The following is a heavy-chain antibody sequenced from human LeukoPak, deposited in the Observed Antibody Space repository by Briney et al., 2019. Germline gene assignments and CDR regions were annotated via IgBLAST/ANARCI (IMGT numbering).Heavy chain of an antibody. J-gene: IGHJ4*02. Sequence: GRSLRLSCAASGFTFYDYAMHWVRQAPGKGLEWVSGISWNSGSIDYADSVKGRFTISRDNAKKSLYLQMNSLRAEDTALYYCAKDIGYSYGSDYYFDYWGQGTLATVSS. V-gene: IGHV3-9*01. CDR2: ISWNSGSI. CDR1: GFTFYDYA. D-gene: IGHD5-18*01. CDR3: AKDIGYSYGSDYYFDY.